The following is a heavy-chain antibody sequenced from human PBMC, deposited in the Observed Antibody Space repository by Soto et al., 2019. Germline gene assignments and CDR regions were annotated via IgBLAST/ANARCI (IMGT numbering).Heavy chain of an antibody. CDR3: ARATGIHCSSTSCYSYYGMDV. CDR2: IYYSGST. J-gene: IGHJ6*02. V-gene: IGHV4-59*01. Sequence: PSETLSLTCTVSGGSISSYYWSWIRQPPGQGLEWIGYIYYSGSTNYNPSLKSRVTISVDTSKNQFSLKLSSVTAADTAVYYCARATGIHCSSTSCYSYYGMDVWGQGTTVTVSS. D-gene: IGHD2-2*02. CDR1: GGSISSYY.